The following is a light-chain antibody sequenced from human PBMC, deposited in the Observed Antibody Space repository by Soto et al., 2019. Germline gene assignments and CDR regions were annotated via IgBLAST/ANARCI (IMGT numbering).Light chain of an antibody. Sequence: QSVLAQPASVSGSPGQSITISCIGTTSDIAGYNYVSWYQQHPGKAPKLLIYEVTSRASGVSHRFSGSKSGNTASLTISGLQAEDEAEYYCNSYTSASFYVFGTGTKVTVL. J-gene: IGLJ1*01. CDR1: TSDIAGYNY. CDR3: NSYTSASFYV. V-gene: IGLV2-14*01. CDR2: EVT.